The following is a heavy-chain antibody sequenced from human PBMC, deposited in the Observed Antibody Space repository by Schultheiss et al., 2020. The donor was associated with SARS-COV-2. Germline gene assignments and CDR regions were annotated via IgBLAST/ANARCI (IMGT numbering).Heavy chain of an antibody. CDR3: AGHDDGDIGY. Sequence: GESLKISCAASGFTVSSNYMSWVRQAPGKGLEWVSAISGSGGSTYYADSVKGRFTISRDNSKNTLYLQMNSLRAEDTAVYYCAGHDDGDIGYWGQGTLVTVSS. V-gene: IGHV3-23*01. CDR1: GFTVSSNY. D-gene: IGHD3-10*01. J-gene: IGHJ4*02. CDR2: ISGSGGST.